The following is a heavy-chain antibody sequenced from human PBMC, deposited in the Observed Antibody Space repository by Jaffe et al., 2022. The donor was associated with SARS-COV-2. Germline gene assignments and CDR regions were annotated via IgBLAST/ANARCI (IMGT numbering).Heavy chain of an antibody. CDR1: GFTFSSYA. J-gene: IGHJ3*01. Sequence: EVQLLESGGGLVQPGGSLRLSCAASGFTFSSYAMGWVRQAPGKGLEYLSLLDSSGRDTYYADSVKGRFTISRDNSKNTLYLQMNSLRAEDTAVYYCTKRIAVDTTHKAFDLWGQGTMVTVSS. CDR3: TKRIAVDTTHKAFDL. V-gene: IGHV3-23*01. D-gene: IGHD6-19*01. CDR2: LDSSGRDT.